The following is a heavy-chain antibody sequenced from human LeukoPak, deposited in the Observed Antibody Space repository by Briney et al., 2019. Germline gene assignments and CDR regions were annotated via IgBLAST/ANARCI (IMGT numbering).Heavy chain of an antibody. CDR3: VKHSGGVYGNSDY. D-gene: IGHD1-1*01. CDR2: VGRSGAAT. V-gene: IGHV3-23*01. CDR1: GFTFSSYA. Sequence: PGGSLRLSCVASGFTFSSYAVSWFRQAPGKGLEWVSTVGRSGAATYYADSVRGRFTISKDSSKNTLQMNSLSAEDTAIYYCVKHSGGVYGNSDYWGQGILVTVSS. J-gene: IGHJ4*02.